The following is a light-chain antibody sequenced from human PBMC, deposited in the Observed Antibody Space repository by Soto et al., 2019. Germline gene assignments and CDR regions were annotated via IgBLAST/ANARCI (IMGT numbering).Light chain of an antibody. Sequence: EIVLTQSPGTLALSPGERATLSCRASQSVNSRLAWYQHKPGQAPRLLISGASNRASGIPARFSAWGSGTEFTLTISSLQSEDFAVYYCQQYNNWPPSIIFGQGTRLEIK. CDR2: GAS. V-gene: IGKV3D-15*01. J-gene: IGKJ5*01. CDR1: QSVNSR. CDR3: QQYNNWPPSII.